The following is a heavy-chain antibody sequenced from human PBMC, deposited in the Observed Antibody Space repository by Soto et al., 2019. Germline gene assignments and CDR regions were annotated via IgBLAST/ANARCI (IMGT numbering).Heavy chain of an antibody. J-gene: IGHJ4*02. D-gene: IGHD2-15*01. CDR3: ARVIPHYCSGGSCYGPFDY. V-gene: IGHV3-7*04. CDR2: IKQDGSEK. Sequence: EVQLVESGGGLVQPGGSLRLSCAASGFTFSSYWMSWVRQAPGKGLEWVANIKQDGSEKYYVDSVKGRFPISRDNAKNSLYLQMNSLRAEDKAGYYCARVIPHYCSGGSCYGPFDYWGQGTLVTVSS. CDR1: GFTFSSYW.